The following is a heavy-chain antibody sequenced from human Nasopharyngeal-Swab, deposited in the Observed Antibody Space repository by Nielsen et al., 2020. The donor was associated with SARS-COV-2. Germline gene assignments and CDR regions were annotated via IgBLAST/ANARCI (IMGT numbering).Heavy chain of an antibody. D-gene: IGHD3-22*01. V-gene: IGHV4-61*01. Sequence: ETLSLACTVSGGSVSDTNYYRSWIRQPPGKGLECIGYIYYIGSTNYNPSLKSRVTISIDTSKNQFSLKLSSVTAADTAVYYCARVGYYDSSGYPFDYWGQGTLVTVSS. CDR3: ARVGYYDSSGYPFDY. CDR2: IYYIGST. J-gene: IGHJ4*02. CDR1: GGSVSDTNYY.